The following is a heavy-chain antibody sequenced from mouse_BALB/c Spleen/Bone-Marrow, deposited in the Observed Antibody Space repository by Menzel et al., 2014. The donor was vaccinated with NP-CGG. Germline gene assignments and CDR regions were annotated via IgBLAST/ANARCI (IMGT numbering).Heavy chain of an antibody. J-gene: IGHJ2*01. D-gene: IGHD2-4*01. V-gene: IGHV3-6*02. Sequence: DVKLQESGPGLVKPSQSLSLTCSVTGYSITSGDYWNWIRQFPGNTLEWMGYISYDGSINYNPSLKNRISITRDTSKNQFFLKLISVTTEDTATYYCARYDYEGKIDYWGQGTTLTVSS. CDR1: GYSITSGDY. CDR3: ARYDYEGKIDY. CDR2: ISYDGSI.